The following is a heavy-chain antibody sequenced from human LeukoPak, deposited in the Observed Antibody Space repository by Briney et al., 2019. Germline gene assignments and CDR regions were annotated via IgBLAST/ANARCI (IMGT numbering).Heavy chain of an antibody. CDR2: IRYDGSNK. CDR3: AKEQQLVRYFDY. Sequence: PGGSLRLSCAASGFTFSSYVMHWVRQAPGKGLEWVAFIRYDGSNKYYADSVKARFTISRDNSKNTLYLQMNSLRAEDTAVYYCAKEQQLVRYFDYWGQGTLVTVSS. D-gene: IGHD6-13*01. CDR1: GFTFSSYV. J-gene: IGHJ4*02. V-gene: IGHV3-30*02.